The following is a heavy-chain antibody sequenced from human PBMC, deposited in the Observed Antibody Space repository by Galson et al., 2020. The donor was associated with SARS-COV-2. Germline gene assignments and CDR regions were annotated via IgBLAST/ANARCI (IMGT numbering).Heavy chain of an antibody. V-gene: IGHV3-23*01. CDR1: GFTFSSYA. Sequence: TGGSLRLSCAASGFTFSSYAMSWVRQAPGKGLEWVSAISGSGGSTYYADSVKGRFTISRDNSKNTLYLQMNSLRAEDTAVYYCAKAPHYDFWSGYYFDYWGQGTLVTVSS. CDR2: ISGSGGST. D-gene: IGHD3-3*01. CDR3: AKAPHYDFWSGYYFDY. J-gene: IGHJ4*02.